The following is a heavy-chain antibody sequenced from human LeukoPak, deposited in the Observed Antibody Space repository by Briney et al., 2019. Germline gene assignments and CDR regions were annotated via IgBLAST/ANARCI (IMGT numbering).Heavy chain of an antibody. CDR2: IYYSGST. CDR3: ARSRGWFDP. V-gene: IGHV4-59*01. J-gene: IGHJ5*02. Sequence: SETLPLTCTVSGGSISSYYWSWIRQPPGKGLEWIGYIYYSGSTNYNPSLKSRVTISVDTSKNQFSLKLSSVTAADTAVYYCARSRGWFDPWGQGTLVTVSS. CDR1: GGSISSYY.